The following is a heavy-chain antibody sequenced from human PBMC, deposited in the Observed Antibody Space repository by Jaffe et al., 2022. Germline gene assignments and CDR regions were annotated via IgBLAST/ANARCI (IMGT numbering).Heavy chain of an antibody. V-gene: IGHV3-7*01. CDR3: GKGGGSGSGSDY. CDR2: IKEDGSEM. CDR1: GFTFSTHW. Sequence: ELRLVESGGGLVQPGGSLRLSCAASGFTFSTHWMSWVRQTPGKGLEWVARIKEDGSEMSYVDSVKGRFTVSRDNAKNLVYLQVNSLRVEDTAVYYCGKGGGSGSGSDYWGQGTLVTVSS. D-gene: IGHD3-10*01. J-gene: IGHJ4*02.